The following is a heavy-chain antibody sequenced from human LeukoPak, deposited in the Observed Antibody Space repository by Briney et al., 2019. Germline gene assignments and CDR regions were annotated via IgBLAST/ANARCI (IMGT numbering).Heavy chain of an antibody. D-gene: IGHD2-2*01. CDR2: INHSGST. Sequence: SETLSPTCAVYGGSFSGYYWCWIRQPPGKGLEWIGEINHSGSTNYNPSLKSRVTISVDTSKNQFSLKLSSVTAADTAVYYCARGPKGYCSSTSCSYYFDYWGQGTLVTVSS. V-gene: IGHV4-34*01. CDR3: ARGPKGYCSSTSCSYYFDY. J-gene: IGHJ4*02. CDR1: GGSFSGYY.